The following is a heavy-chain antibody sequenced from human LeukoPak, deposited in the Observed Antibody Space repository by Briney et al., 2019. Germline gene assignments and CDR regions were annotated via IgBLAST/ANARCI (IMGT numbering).Heavy chain of an antibody. CDR1: GFTFNIYT. Sequence: GGSLRLSCAASGFTFNIYTMSWVRQALGKGLEWVSAISESGSSTYYADSVKGRFTISRDSSKNTLYLQMNSLRAEDTAVYYCAKASSSGMYEDDYDYWGQGTLVTVSS. D-gene: IGHD3-22*01. CDR2: ISESGSST. V-gene: IGHV3-23*01. J-gene: IGHJ4*02. CDR3: AKASSSGMYEDDYDY.